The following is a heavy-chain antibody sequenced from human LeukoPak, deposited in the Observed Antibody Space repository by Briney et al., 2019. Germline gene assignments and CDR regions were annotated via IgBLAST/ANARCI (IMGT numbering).Heavy chain of an antibody. Sequence: PSETLSLICRVSGGSISSTSYYWGWIRQPPGKGLEWIGTIYYSGSTYYAPSLKSRVTISVDRSKNQFSLKLTSVTAADTAVYYCARCGSGSYRPYDFWGQGILVTVSS. D-gene: IGHD1-26*01. CDR3: ARCGSGSYRPYDF. CDR1: GGSISSTSYY. CDR2: IYYSGST. V-gene: IGHV4-39*07. J-gene: IGHJ4*02.